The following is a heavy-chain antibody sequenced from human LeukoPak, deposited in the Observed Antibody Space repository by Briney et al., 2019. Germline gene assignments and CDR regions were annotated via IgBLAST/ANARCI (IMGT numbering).Heavy chain of an antibody. J-gene: IGHJ4*02. D-gene: IGHD1-1*01. V-gene: IGHV3-7*04. CDR3: AKEGEWNLDY. CDR2: IKVEVREK. CDR1: YLNVAMNW. Sequence: GPCLRLAWLAAYLNVAMNWMDSVSQAPGGGLGWVANIKVEVREKNYVDSVKGRFSIYRDNAKNSLYLEMNSLRAEDTGVYYCAKEGEWNLDYWGQGALVGVSS.